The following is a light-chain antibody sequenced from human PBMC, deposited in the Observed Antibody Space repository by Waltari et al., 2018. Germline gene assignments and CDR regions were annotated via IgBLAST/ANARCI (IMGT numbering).Light chain of an antibody. Sequence: SFILTQPPSVSVAPGQTARITCGGSNIGSKSVHWFQQKPGQAPVLVVFDDTEWPSGIPDRVSGSNSGNTATLTIDRVEPGDEADYYCQVWDSGSDHHVFGTGTKVTVL. CDR1: NIGSKS. CDR3: QVWDSGSDHHV. V-gene: IGLV3-21*02. CDR2: DDT. J-gene: IGLJ1*01.